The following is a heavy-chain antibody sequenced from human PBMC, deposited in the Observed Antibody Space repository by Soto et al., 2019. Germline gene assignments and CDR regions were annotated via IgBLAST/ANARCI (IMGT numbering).Heavy chain of an antibody. Sequence: QVQLVQSGAEVKKPGASVMVSCKASGYTFREYDINWVRQASGQALEWMGWMNPNNGNTAYPQKFQGRVTMPGDTTTNTAYMELTSLASADTAVYYWTMRAGIVKQLWLPFDSWAQGTLVTISS. V-gene: IGHV1-8*01. CDR2: MNPNNGNT. D-gene: IGHD3-22*01. CDR1: GYTFREYD. J-gene: IGHJ4*02. CDR3: TMRAGIVKQLWLPFDS.